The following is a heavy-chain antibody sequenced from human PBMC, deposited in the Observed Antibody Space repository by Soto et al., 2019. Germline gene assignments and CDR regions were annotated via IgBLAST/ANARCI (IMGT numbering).Heavy chain of an antibody. CDR1: GYTFTSYD. D-gene: IGHD6-19*01. CDR2: MNPNSGNT. V-gene: IGHV1-8*01. CDR3: ASSGSGWYLS. J-gene: IGHJ5*02. Sequence: QVQLVQSGAEVKKPGASVKVSCKASGYTFTSYDINWVRQATGQGLEWMGWMNPNSGNTGYAQKFXGXAXMXXNTSISTAYIELRSLRSEDTVVYYCASSGSGWYLSWGQGTLGTVSS.